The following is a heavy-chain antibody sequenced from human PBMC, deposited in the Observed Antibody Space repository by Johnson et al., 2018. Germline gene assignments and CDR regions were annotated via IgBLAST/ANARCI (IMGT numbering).Heavy chain of an antibody. CDR1: GFTFSSYS. CDR2: ISYDGSNK. V-gene: IGHV3-30*03. J-gene: IGHJ3*02. D-gene: IGHD3-22*01. CDR3: ARDVKTAYYYDSSGYTDAFDI. Sequence: VQLVETGGGFVQPGGSLRLSCAASGFTFSSYSMNWVRQAPGKGLQWVAVISYDGSNKYYADSVKVRFTISRDNSKNTLHLQMNSLRAEDTAVYYCARDVKTAYYYDSSGYTDAFDIWGQGTMVTVSS.